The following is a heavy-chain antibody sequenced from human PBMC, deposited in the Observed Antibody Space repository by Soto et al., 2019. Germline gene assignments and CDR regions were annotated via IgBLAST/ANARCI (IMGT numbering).Heavy chain of an antibody. Sequence: EVQLVESGGGLVQPGGSLRLSCAASGFTFSSYEMNWVRQAPGKGMEWVSYISSSGSTIYYADSVKGRFTISRDNAKNSLYLQMNSLRAEDTAVYYCCVIAAAGPDYFDYWGQGTLVTVSS. V-gene: IGHV3-48*03. J-gene: IGHJ4*02. CDR1: GFTFSSYE. CDR2: ISSSGSTI. CDR3: CVIAAAGPDYFDY. D-gene: IGHD6-13*01.